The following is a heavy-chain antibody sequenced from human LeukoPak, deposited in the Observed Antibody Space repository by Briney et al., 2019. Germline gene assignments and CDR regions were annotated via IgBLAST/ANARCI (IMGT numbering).Heavy chain of an antibody. D-gene: IGHD3-9*01. V-gene: IGHV3-74*01. CDR2: INGDGRNI. Sequence: QPGGSLRLSCAASGFTVSSNYMSWVRQAPGKGLVWVSRINGDGRNINYADSVRGRFTISRDNAKNTLYLQMNTLGVEDTAVYYCTRDLMDYDVSTGLHHYYMDVWGQGTTVTVSS. CDR1: GFTVSSNY. J-gene: IGHJ6*02. CDR3: TRDLMDYDVSTGLHHYYMDV.